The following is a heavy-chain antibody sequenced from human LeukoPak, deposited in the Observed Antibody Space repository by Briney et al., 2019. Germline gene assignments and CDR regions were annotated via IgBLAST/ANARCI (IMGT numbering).Heavy chain of an antibody. V-gene: IGHV1-46*01. D-gene: IGHD3-22*01. CDR2: INPSGGST. J-gene: IGHJ3*02. Sequence: ASVKVSCKASGYTFTSYYMHWVRQAPGQGLEWMGIINPSGGSTGYAQKFQGRVTITRDTSTSTVYMELSSLRSEDTAVYYCARVPRGYYDSSGYVAFDIWGQGAMVTVSS. CDR3: ARVPRGYYDSSGYVAFDI. CDR1: GYTFTSYY.